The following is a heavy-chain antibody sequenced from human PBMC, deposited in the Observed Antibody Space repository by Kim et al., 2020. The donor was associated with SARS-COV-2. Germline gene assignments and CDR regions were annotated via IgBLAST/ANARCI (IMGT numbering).Heavy chain of an antibody. D-gene: IGHD3-10*01. Sequence: KGRFTISRDNAKNSLYLKMNSLRAEETAVYYCARDDTYYYGSGSYPAFDYWGQGTLVTVSS. J-gene: IGHJ4*02. CDR3: ARDDTYYYGSGSYPAFDY. V-gene: IGHV3-11*06.